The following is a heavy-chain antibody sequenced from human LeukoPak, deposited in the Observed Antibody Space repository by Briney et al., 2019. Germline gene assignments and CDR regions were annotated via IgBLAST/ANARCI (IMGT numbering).Heavy chain of an antibody. Sequence: GGSLRLSCAASGFTFSSYSMNWVRQAPGKGLEWVSSISSSSSYIYYADSVKGRFTISRDNAKNSLYLQMNSLRAEDTAVYYCARDEINYDFWSGYFARGVHFDYRGQGTLVTVSS. CDR1: GFTFSSYS. V-gene: IGHV3-21*01. D-gene: IGHD3-3*01. CDR3: ARDEINYDFWSGYFARGVHFDY. J-gene: IGHJ4*02. CDR2: ISSSSSYI.